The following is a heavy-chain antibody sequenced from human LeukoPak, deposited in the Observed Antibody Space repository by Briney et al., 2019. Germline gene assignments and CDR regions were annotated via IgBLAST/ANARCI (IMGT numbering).Heavy chain of an antibody. D-gene: IGHD6-19*01. CDR2: ISYDRSSK. V-gene: IGHV3-30-3*01. CDR3: AKDARAVAGNSYYGMDV. Sequence: TGGSLRLSCSASGFTFSNFALHWVRQAPRMGLEWVAAISYDRSSKYYADSVKGRFTISRDNSKNTLYLQMNSLRAEDTAVYYCAKDARAVAGNSYYGMDVWGQGTTVSVSS. CDR1: GFTFSNFA. J-gene: IGHJ6*02.